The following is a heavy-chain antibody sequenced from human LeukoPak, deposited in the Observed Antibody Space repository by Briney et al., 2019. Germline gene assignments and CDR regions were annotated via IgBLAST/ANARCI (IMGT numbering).Heavy chain of an antibody. V-gene: IGHV4-59*01. J-gene: IGHJ4*02. CDR3: ARLVRYGGNSVRYFDY. CDR2: IYYSGST. CDR1: GGSISSYY. Sequence: SETLSLTCTVSGGSISSYYWSWIRQPPGKGLEWIGYIYYSGSTNYNPSLKSRVTISVDTSKNQFSLKLSSVTAADTAVYYCARLVRYGGNSVRYFDYWGQGTLVTVSS. D-gene: IGHD4-23*01.